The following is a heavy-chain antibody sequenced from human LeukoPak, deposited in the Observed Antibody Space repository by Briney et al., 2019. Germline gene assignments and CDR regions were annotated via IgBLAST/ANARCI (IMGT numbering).Heavy chain of an antibody. V-gene: IGHV6-1*01. D-gene: IGHD1-26*01. CDR2: TYYRSKWYN. J-gene: IGHJ4*02. CDR3: ARDSEGIVGAMPPLDY. Sequence: SQTFSLTCAISGDSVSSNSAAWNWIRQSPSRGLEWLGRTYYRSKWYNDYAVSVKSRITINPDTSKNQFSLQLNSVTPEDTAVYYCARDSEGIVGAMPPLDYWGQGTLVTVSS. CDR1: GDSVSSNSAA.